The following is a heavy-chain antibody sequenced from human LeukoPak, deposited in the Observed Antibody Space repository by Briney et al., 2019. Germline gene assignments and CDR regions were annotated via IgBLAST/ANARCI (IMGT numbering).Heavy chain of an antibody. CDR1: GFTFSNAW. CDR3: TTDLGLWFGELWSYFDY. CDR2: IKSKTDGGTT. J-gene: IGHJ4*02. D-gene: IGHD3-10*01. V-gene: IGHV3-15*01. Sequence: GGSLRLSCAASGFTFSNAWMSWVRQAPGKGLDWVGRIKSKTDGGTTDYAAPVKGRFTISRDDSKNTLYLQMNSLKTEDTAVYYCTTDLGLWFGELWSYFDYWGQGTLVTVSS.